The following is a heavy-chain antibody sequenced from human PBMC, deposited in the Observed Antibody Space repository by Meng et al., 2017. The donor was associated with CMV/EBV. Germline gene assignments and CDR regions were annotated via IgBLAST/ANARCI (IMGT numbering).Heavy chain of an antibody. CDR3: AGGIAAAGTRYFDY. CDR2: INHSGST. D-gene: IGHD6-13*01. V-gene: IGHV4-34*01. J-gene: IGHJ4*02. Sequence: QVQLQQWGAGLLKPSGALALTCAVYGGSFSGYYWSWIRQPPGKGLEWIGEINHSGSTNYNPSLKSRVTISVDTSKNQFSLKLSSVTAADTAVYYCAGGIAAAGTRYFDYWGQGTLVTVSS. CDR1: GGSFSGYY.